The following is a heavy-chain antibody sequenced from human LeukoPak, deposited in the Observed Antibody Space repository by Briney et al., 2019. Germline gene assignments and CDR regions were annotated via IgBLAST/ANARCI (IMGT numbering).Heavy chain of an antibody. CDR3: ARDRAYSSSWYAKGNYYYMDV. CDR2: IYTSGST. Sequence: SQTLSLTCTVSGGSISSGSYYWSWIRQPAGKGLEWIGRIYTSGSTNYNPSLKSRVTISVDTSKNQFSLKLSSVTAADTAVYYCARDRAYSSSWYAKGNYYYMDVWGKGTTVTVSS. CDR1: GGSISSGSYY. V-gene: IGHV4-61*02. J-gene: IGHJ6*03. D-gene: IGHD6-13*01.